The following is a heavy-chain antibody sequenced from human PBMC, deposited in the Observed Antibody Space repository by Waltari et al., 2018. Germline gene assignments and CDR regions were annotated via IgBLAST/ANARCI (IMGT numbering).Heavy chain of an antibody. V-gene: IGHV3-23*01. D-gene: IGHD6-19*01. J-gene: IGHJ4*02. CDR1: GFTFSKHA. CDR3: AKEIYRIGRPCFGY. Sequence: QLLESGGGWRQAGGSLRLSCAAYGFTFSKHAMSWVRQAPGKGPEWVSGITSGGGDTYYTDSVRGRFTISRDNSKNTVYLQMNSLRHEDTAVYYCAKEIYRIGRPCFGYWGQGVRVTVSS. CDR2: ITSGGGDT.